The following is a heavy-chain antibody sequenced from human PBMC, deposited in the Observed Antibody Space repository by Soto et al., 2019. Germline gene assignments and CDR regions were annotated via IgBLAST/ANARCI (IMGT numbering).Heavy chain of an antibody. CDR1: GGSISSSNW. Sequence: SETLSLTCAVSGGSISSSNWWSWVRQPPGKGLEWIGEIYHSGSTNYNPSLKSRVTISVDKSKNQFSQKLSSVTAADTAVYYCARVSGSYYYGMDVWGQGITVTVSS. J-gene: IGHJ6*02. CDR2: IYHSGST. D-gene: IGHD1-26*01. CDR3: ARVSGSYYYGMDV. V-gene: IGHV4-4*02.